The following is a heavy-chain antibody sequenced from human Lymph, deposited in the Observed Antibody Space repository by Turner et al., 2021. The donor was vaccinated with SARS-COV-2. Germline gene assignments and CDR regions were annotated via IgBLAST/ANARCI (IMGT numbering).Heavy chain of an antibody. J-gene: IGHJ4*02. CDR3: ARHNGGRLDY. CDR2: IWYDGSNK. Sequence: QVQLVESGGGVVQPGRSLRLSCAASGFTFSSSGMHWVRQAPGKGLGWVAVIWYDGSNKFYADSVKGRFTISRDNSKNTRYLQMNSLRAEDTAVYYCARHNGGRLDYWGQGTLVTVSS. V-gene: IGHV3-33*01. CDR1: GFTFSSSG. D-gene: IGHD3-16*01.